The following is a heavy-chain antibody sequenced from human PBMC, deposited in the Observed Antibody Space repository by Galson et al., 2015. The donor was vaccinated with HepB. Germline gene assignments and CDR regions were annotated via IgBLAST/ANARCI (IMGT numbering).Heavy chain of an antibody. D-gene: IGHD2-21*01. J-gene: IGHJ6*02. CDR3: ARDLPWSFRGYGMDV. Sequence: SLRLSCAASGFTFKTHSMNWVRQAPGKGLEWVSYISSSSSAIYYADSVKGRFTIFRDNAKNSLYLQMNSLRTAYTAVYYCARDLPWSFRGYGMDVWGQGTTVTVSS. CDR2: ISSSSSAI. V-gene: IGHV3-48*04. CDR1: GFTFKTHS.